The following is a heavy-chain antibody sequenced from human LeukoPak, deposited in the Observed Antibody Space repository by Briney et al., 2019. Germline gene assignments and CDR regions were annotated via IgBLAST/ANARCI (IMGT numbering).Heavy chain of an antibody. D-gene: IGHD1-26*01. J-gene: IGHJ4*02. CDR3: AKTSGSYYAGWYFDY. CDR2: TSGSGGST. Sequence: GGSLRLSCAASGFTFSSYAMSWVRQAPGKGLEWVSATSGSGGSTYYADSVKGRFTISRDNSKNTLYLQMNSLRAEDTAVYYCAKTSGSYYAGWYFDYWGQGTLVTVSS. V-gene: IGHV3-23*01. CDR1: GFTFSSYA.